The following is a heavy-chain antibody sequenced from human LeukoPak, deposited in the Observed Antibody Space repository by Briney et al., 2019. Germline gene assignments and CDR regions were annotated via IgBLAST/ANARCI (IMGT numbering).Heavy chain of an antibody. J-gene: IGHJ6*02. D-gene: IGHD2-21*02. Sequence: GGSLRLSCAASGFTFSSYAMSWVRQAPGKGLEWVSAISGSGGSTYYADSVKGRFTISRDNSKNTLYLQMNSLRAEDTAVYYRAKEGQTAVDYYYYGMDVWGQGTTVTVSS. CDR2: ISGSGGST. CDR3: AKEGQTAVDYYYYGMDV. V-gene: IGHV3-23*01. CDR1: GFTFSSYA.